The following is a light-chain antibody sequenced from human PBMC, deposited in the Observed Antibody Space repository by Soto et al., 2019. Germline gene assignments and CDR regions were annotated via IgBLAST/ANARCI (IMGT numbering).Light chain of an antibody. J-gene: IGLJ2*01. Sequence: QLVLAQPASVSGSPGQSITISCTGTRSDVGGYTLVSWFQQYPGKAPKLMIYEDNKRPSGVSDRFSGSKSGNTASLTISGLQAEDEADYYCCSYAGSSSVLFGGGTKVTVL. V-gene: IGLV2-23*01. CDR1: RSDVGGYTL. CDR3: CSYAGSSSVL. CDR2: EDN.